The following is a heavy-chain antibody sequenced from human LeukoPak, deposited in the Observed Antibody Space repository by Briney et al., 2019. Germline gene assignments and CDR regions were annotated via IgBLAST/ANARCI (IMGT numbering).Heavy chain of an antibody. V-gene: IGHV1-69*04. D-gene: IGHD3-3*01. CDR2: IIPILGIA. CDR3: AKGLQGSLRLTPISGFDY. CDR1: GGTFSSYA. Sequence: ASVTVSCKASGGTFSSYAISWVRQAPGQGLEWMGRIIPILGIANYAQKFQGRVTITADKSTSTAYMELSSLRSEDTAVYYCAKGLQGSLRLTPISGFDYWGQGTLVTVSS. J-gene: IGHJ4*02.